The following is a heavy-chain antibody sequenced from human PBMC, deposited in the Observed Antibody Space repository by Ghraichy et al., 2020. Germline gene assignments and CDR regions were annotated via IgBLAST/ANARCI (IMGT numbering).Heavy chain of an antibody. CDR3: ARDWNFWSVYYNNGFDP. Sequence: SETLSLTCTVSGGSVSSGSYYWSWIRQPPGKGLEWIGYIYYSGSTNYNPSLKSRVTISVDTSKNQFSLKLSSVTAADTAVYYCARDWNFWSVYYNNGFDPWGQGTLFTVSS. D-gene: IGHD3-3*01. J-gene: IGHJ5*02. CDR1: GGSVSSGSYY. CDR2: IYYSGST. V-gene: IGHV4-61*01.